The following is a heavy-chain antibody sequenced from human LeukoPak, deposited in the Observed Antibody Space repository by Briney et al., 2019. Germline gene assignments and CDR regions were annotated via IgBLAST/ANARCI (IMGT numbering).Heavy chain of an antibody. D-gene: IGHD3-10*01. CDR1: GGSISSYY. CDR3: ASMVREYYYYGMDV. J-gene: IGHJ6*02. Sequence: PSETLSLTCTVSGGSISSYYWSWIRQPPGKGLEWIGYIYYSGSTNYSPSLKSRVTISVDTSKNQFSLKLSSVTAADTAVYYCASMVREYYYYGMDVWGQGTTVTVSS. CDR2: IYYSGST. V-gene: IGHV4-59*01.